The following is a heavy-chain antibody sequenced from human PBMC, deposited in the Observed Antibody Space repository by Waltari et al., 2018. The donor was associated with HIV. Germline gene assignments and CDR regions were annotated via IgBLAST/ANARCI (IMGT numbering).Heavy chain of an antibody. V-gene: IGHV3-21*02. D-gene: IGHD2-15*01. CDR3: ARGASGGNYRPAYFDH. CDR1: GFNFNIYS. Sequence: EVQLVESGGGLVQPGGSLRLSCAASGFNFNIYSMNWVRQTPGKGLEWVSFISSETEDIYYADSVKGRFTISRDSARNSMFLQMSSLRVEDTALYFCARGASGGNYRPAYFDHWGQGTQVTVSS. J-gene: IGHJ4*02. CDR2: ISSETEDI.